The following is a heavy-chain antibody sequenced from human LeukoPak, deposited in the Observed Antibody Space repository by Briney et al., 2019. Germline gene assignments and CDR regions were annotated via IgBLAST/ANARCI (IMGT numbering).Heavy chain of an antibody. CDR2: ISYDGSNK. J-gene: IGHJ4*02. CDR3: AKDRIEYYDSSGVLDY. D-gene: IGHD3-22*01. Sequence: GGSLRLSCAASGFTFSSYGMHWVRQAPGKGLEWVAVISYDGSNKYYADSVKGRFTISRDNSKNTVYLQMNSLRAEDTAVYYCAKDRIEYYDSSGVLDYWGQGTLVTVSS. V-gene: IGHV3-30*18. CDR1: GFTFSSYG.